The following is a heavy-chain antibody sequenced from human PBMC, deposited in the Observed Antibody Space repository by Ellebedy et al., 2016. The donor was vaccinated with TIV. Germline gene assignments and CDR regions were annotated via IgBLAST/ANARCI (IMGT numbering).Heavy chain of an antibody. CDR3: TKDVVVTSTEDY. CDR2: INNRGAYT. CDR1: GFTFRSYA. Sequence: GESLKISCAASGFTFRSYAMSWVRQAPGKGLEWVSAINNRGAYTYYAKSVKGRFTISRDNSNNMLYLQMNSLRAEDTAVYYCTKDVVVTSTEDYWGQGTLVTVSS. D-gene: IGHD2-21*02. J-gene: IGHJ4*02. V-gene: IGHV3-23*01.